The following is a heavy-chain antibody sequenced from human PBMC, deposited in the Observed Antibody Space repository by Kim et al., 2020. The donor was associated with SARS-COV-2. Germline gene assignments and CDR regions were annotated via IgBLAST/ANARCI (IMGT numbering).Heavy chain of an antibody. Sequence: GGSLRLSCAASGFTFTTYWMHWVRQAPGKGLVWVSCISTDGSSTKYADSVKGRFTISRDNAKNTVYLQMDSLRAEDTAVYYCARALYGSEPYWGQGTLVTVSS. J-gene: IGHJ4*02. CDR2: ISTDGSST. D-gene: IGHD3-10*01. CDR3: ARALYGSEPY. CDR1: GFTFTTYW. V-gene: IGHV3-74*03.